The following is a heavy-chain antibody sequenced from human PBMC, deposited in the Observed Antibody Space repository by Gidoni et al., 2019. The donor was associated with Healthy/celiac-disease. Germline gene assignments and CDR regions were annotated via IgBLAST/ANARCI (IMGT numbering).Heavy chain of an antibody. Sequence: QVLLIPSGAEVKKPGAPVKVSCTASGYALTGFYIHWVRPAPGQGLEWMEWINPNSGGTNFPQKFQGRVTMTRDTSISTTYMELGRLGSDDTAIYFCARHEGLERSMDVWGQGTTVTVSS. CDR2: INPNSGGT. CDR3: ARHEGLERSMDV. V-gene: IGHV1-2*02. D-gene: IGHD3-22*01. CDR1: GYALTGFY. J-gene: IGHJ6*02.